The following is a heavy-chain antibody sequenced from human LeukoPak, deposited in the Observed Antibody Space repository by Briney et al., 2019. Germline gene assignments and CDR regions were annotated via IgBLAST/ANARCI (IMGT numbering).Heavy chain of an antibody. CDR2: ISAYNGNT. V-gene: IGHV1-18*01. CDR1: GYTFTSYG. Sequence: GASVKVSCKASGYTFTSYGISWVRQAPGQGLEWMGWISAYNGNTNYAQKLQGRVTMTTDTSTSTAYMELSSLRSEDTAVYYCARGWYCSSTSCYFDAFDIWGQGTMVTVSS. J-gene: IGHJ3*02. D-gene: IGHD2-2*01. CDR3: ARGWYCSSTSCYFDAFDI.